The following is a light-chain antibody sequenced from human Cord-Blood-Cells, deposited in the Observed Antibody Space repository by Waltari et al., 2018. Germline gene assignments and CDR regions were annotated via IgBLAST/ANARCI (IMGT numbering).Light chain of an antibody. V-gene: IGLV1-44*01. CDR2: SNN. Sequence: QSVLTQPPSASGTPGQRVTSSCSGISSNIGSNPVNWYQQLPGTAPKHLIYSNNQRPSGVPDRFSGSKSGTSASLAISGLQSEDEADYYCAAWDDSLNGPVFGGGTKLTVL. J-gene: IGLJ2*01. CDR1: SSNIGSNP. CDR3: AAWDDSLNGPV.